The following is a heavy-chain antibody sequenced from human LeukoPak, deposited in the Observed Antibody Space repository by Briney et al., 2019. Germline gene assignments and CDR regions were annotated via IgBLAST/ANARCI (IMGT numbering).Heavy chain of an antibody. Sequence: SETLSLTCTVSGGSISSYYWSWIRQPPGKGLEWIGEINHSGSTNYNPSLKSRVTISVDTSKNQFSLKLSSVTAADTAVYYCAREGIAAAGTGAYNWFDPWGQGTLVTVSS. J-gene: IGHJ5*02. V-gene: IGHV4-34*01. CDR1: GGSISSYY. CDR3: AREGIAAAGTGAYNWFDP. CDR2: INHSGST. D-gene: IGHD6-13*01.